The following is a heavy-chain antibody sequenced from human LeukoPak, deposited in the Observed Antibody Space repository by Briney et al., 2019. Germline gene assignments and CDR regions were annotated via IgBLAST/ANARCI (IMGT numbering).Heavy chain of an antibody. CDR1: GGSISSGDYY. J-gene: IGHJ6*03. Sequence: MPSETLSLTCTVSGGSISSGDYYWSWIRPPPGKGLEWIGYIYYSGSTYYNPSLKRRVTISVDTSKNQFSLKLSSVTAADTAVYYCARVRVQLWPPYYMDVWGKGTTVTVSS. V-gene: IGHV4-30-4*08. CDR2: IYYSGST. CDR3: ARVRVQLWPPYYMDV. D-gene: IGHD5-18*01.